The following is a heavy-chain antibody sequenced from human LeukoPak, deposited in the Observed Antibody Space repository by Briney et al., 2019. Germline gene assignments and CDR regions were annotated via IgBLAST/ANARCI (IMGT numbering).Heavy chain of an antibody. Sequence: ASETLSLNCTVSGGSISSYYWSWIRQPPGKGLVGMGYIYYSGSTNYNPSLKSRVTISGETSKNQFSVKVRSVTAADTAVYYCARNRGYNYGYSFDSWGQGTLVTVSS. D-gene: IGHD5-18*01. J-gene: IGHJ4*02. V-gene: IGHV4-59*08. CDR1: GGSISSYY. CDR2: IYYSGST. CDR3: ARNRGYNYGYSFDS.